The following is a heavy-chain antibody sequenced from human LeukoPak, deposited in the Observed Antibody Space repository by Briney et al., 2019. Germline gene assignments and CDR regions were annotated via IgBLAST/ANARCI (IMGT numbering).Heavy chain of an antibody. D-gene: IGHD6-19*01. V-gene: IGHV3-74*01. CDR1: GFTFSSYA. Sequence: GRSLRLSYAASGFTFSSYAMHWVRQAPGKGLVWVSRINSDGSSTSYADSVKGRFTISRDNAKNTLYLQMNSLRAEDTAVYYCARRAVAGTSWFDPWGQGTLVTVSS. CDR2: INSDGSST. J-gene: IGHJ5*02. CDR3: ARRAVAGTSWFDP.